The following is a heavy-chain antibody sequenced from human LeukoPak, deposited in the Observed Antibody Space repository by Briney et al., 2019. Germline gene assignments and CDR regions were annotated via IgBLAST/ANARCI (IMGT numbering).Heavy chain of an antibody. Sequence: ASVKVSCKASGYTFTSYAMHWVRQAPGQRLEWMGWINAGNGNTKYSQKFQGRVTITADESTSTAYMELSSLRSEDTAVYYCARENRYFDWSRAFDIWGQGTMVTVSS. CDR3: ARENRYFDWSRAFDI. CDR2: INAGNGNT. V-gene: IGHV1-3*01. J-gene: IGHJ3*02. CDR1: GYTFTSYA. D-gene: IGHD3-9*01.